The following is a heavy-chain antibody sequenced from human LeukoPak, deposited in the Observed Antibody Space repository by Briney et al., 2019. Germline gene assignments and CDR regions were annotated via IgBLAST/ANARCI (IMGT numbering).Heavy chain of an antibody. V-gene: IGHV4-59*01. CDR2: IYYSGIT. J-gene: IGHJ4*02. CDR1: GGSISSYY. Sequence: SETLSLTCTVSGGSISSYYWSWIRQPPPKGLEWIGYIYYSGITHYYPSLKSRVTISLDTSKNQFSLKLTSVTAADTAVYYCARDRGSSPDYFDYWGQGTLVTVSS. CDR3: ARDRGSSPDYFDY. D-gene: IGHD6-6*01.